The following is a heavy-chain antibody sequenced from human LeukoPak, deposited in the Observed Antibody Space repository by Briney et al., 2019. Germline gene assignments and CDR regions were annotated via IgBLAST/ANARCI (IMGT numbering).Heavy chain of an antibody. D-gene: IGHD2-15*01. Sequence: ASVNVSCKASGYTFTSYYMHWARHAPGQGLEWMGVINPSGGSTSHAQKLQGRVTMTRDTSTSTVYMELSSLRSEDTAVYYCARDIGVVAAHYYFDYWGQGTLVTVSS. V-gene: IGHV1-46*01. J-gene: IGHJ4*02. CDR2: INPSGGST. CDR1: GYTFTSYY. CDR3: ARDIGVVAAHYYFDY.